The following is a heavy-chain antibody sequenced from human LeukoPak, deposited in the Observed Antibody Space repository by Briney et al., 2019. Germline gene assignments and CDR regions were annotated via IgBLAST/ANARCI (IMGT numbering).Heavy chain of an antibody. D-gene: IGHD4-17*01. Sequence: PGGSLRLSCAASGFTYSSYWMHWVRQPPGKGLVWVSRINSDGSSTSNADSVKGRFIISRDNAKNTLYLQMNSLRAEDTAVYYCARDALDYGDYPSLYYFDYWGQGTLVTVSS. CDR3: ARDALDYGDYPSLYYFDY. CDR1: GFTYSSYW. CDR2: INSDGSST. J-gene: IGHJ4*02. V-gene: IGHV3-74*01.